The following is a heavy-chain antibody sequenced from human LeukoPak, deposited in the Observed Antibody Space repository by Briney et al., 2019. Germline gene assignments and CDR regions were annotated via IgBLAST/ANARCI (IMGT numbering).Heavy chain of an antibody. J-gene: IGHJ4*02. D-gene: IGHD3-10*01. V-gene: IGHV1-8*01. CDR1: GYTFTSYD. CDR3: ARVLTMVRGVIQAINY. Sequence: ASVKVSCKASGYTFTSYDINWVRQATGQGLEWMGWMNPNSGNTGYAQKFQGRVTMTRNTSISTAYMELSRLRSDDTAVYYCARVLTMVRGVIQAINYWGQGTLVTVSS. CDR2: MNPNSGNT.